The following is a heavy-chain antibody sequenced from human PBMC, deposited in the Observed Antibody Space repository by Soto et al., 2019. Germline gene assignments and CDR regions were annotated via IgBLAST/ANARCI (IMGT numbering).Heavy chain of an antibody. CDR3: ARGGSGSFSFDP. CDR2: MNPNNGNT. J-gene: IGHJ5*02. V-gene: IGHV1-8*02. CDR1: CYTFNSYG. D-gene: IGHD3-10*01. Sequence: ASVKVSCKASCYTFNSYGISWVREAPGQGLEWMGWMNPNNGNTGYAQKFQGRVTMTRNTSISTAYMEMSSLRSEDTAIYWCARGGSGSFSFDPWGQGTLVTVSS.